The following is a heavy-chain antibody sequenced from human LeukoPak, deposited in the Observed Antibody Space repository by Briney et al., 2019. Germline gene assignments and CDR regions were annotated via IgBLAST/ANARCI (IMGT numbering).Heavy chain of an antibody. CDR2: ISSSSSYI. CDR3: ARDEVVYYYDSSGQKRAFDI. V-gene: IGHV3-21*01. D-gene: IGHD3-22*01. J-gene: IGHJ3*02. Sequence: GGSLRLSCAASGFTFSSYAMSWVRQAPGKGLEWVSSISSSSSYIYYADSVKGRFTISRDNAKNSLYLQMNSLRAEDTAVYYCARDEVVYYYDSSGQKRAFDIWGQGTMVTVSS. CDR1: GFTFSSYA.